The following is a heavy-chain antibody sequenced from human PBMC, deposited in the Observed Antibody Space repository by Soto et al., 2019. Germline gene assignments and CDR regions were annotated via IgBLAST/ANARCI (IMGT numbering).Heavy chain of an antibody. V-gene: IGHV3-66*01. J-gene: IGHJ4*02. CDR2: LYSGGGT. CDR1: GFTVSSTY. Sequence: EVQLVESGGGLVQPGGSLRLSWAASGFTVSSTYMSWVRQAPGKGLEWVSVLYSGGGTYYADSVKGRFTISRDNSKNTLYLQMNSLRAEDTAVYYCARGVAANVGVDYWGQGTLVTVSS. D-gene: IGHD3-16*01. CDR3: ARGVAANVGVDY.